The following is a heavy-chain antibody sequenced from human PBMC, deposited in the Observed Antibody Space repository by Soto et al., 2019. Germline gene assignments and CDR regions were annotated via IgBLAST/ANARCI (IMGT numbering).Heavy chain of an antibody. Sequence: QVQLQESGPGLVRPSGTLSLTCAVSGDSIDSRSWWTWVRQSPGKGLEWIGEVYHSGSANYNPSLKDRVTMSVXXXKXXFSLNLTSVTAAVTAIYYCTRGDAPTVTTINFFDPWGQGLLVTVSS. CDR2: VYHSGSA. CDR3: TRGDAPTVTTINFFDP. V-gene: IGHV4-4*02. CDR1: GDSIDSRSW. D-gene: IGHD4-17*01. J-gene: IGHJ5*02.